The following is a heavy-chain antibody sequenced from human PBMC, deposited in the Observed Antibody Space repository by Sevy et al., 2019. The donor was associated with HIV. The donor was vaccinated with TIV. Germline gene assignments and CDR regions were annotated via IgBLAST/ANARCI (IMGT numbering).Heavy chain of an antibody. CDR1: GFTFSSYG. CDR3: AKEGRGYSYGYGILYYYYGMDV. V-gene: IGHV3-30*18. D-gene: IGHD5-18*01. J-gene: IGHJ6*02. Sequence: GGSLRLSCAASGFTFSSYGMHWVRQAPGKGLEWVAVISYDGSNKYYADSVKGRFTISRDNSKNTLYLQMNSQRAEDTAVYYCAKEGRGYSYGYGILYYYYGMDVWGQGTTVTVSS. CDR2: ISYDGSNK.